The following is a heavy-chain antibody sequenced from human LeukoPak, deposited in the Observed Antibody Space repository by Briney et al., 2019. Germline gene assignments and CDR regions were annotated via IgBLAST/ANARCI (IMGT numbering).Heavy chain of an antibody. CDR1: GGSFSGYY. J-gene: IGHJ5*02. CDR3: AREGHSSSWFWLDP. V-gene: IGHV4-34*01. CDR2: INHSGST. Sequence: SETLSLTCAVYGGSFSGYYWSWIRQPPGKGLEWIGEINHSGSTNYNPSLKSRVTISVDTSKNQFSLKLSSVTAADTAVYYCAREGHSSSWFWLDPWGQGTLVTVSS. D-gene: IGHD6-13*01.